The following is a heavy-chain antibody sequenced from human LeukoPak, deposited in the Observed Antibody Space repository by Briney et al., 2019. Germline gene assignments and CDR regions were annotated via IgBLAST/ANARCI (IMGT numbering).Heavy chain of an antibody. CDR1: GFTFSSYA. J-gene: IGHJ4*02. D-gene: IGHD3-16*01. Sequence: PGGSLRLSCAASGFTFSSYAMSWVRQAPGKGLEWVSTISGGGSTYYADSVKGRFTISRDNSKNTLYLQMNSLRAEDTAVYYCAPRGGSGYFDYWGQGTLVTVSS. V-gene: IGHV3-23*01. CDR3: APRGGSGYFDY. CDR2: ISGGGST.